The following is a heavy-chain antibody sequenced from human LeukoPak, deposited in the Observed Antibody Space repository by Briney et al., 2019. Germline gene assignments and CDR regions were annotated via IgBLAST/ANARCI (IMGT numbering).Heavy chain of an antibody. Sequence: QASETLSLTCTVSGGSITSGDYYWAWVRQPPGKGLEWIGSINYRGATYYNPSLKSRVTASVDTSKNQFSLKLSSVTAADTAVYYCARGGRGYSYGYDIDYWGQGTLVTVSS. D-gene: IGHD5-18*01. V-gene: IGHV4-39*02. CDR3: ARGGRGYSYGYDIDY. J-gene: IGHJ4*02. CDR2: INYRGAT. CDR1: GGSITSGDYY.